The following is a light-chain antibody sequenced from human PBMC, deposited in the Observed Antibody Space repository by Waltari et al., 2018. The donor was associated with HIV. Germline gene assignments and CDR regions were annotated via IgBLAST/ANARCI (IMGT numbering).Light chain of an antibody. J-gene: IGKJ4*01. CDR2: WAS. CDR3: QQYYSFPLT. CDR1: QSVLYISNNKNY. Sequence: DIVMSQSPDSLAVSLGERATINCKSSQSVLYISNNKNYLAWYQQKTGQPPKLLIYWASTRESGVPDRFSGSGSGPDFTLTISSLQAEDVAVYYCQQYYSFPLTFGGGTKVEIK. V-gene: IGKV4-1*01.